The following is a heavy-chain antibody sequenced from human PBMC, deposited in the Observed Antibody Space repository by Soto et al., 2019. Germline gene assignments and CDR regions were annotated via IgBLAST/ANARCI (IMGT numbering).Heavy chain of an antibody. V-gene: IGHV1-3*01. CDR3: ARLLSGSYYKNYYYGMDV. J-gene: IGHJ6*02. Sequence: ASVKVSFKASGYSFSSYAIHWVRQAPGQGLEWMGWIHAGNGNTKYSQNFQGRVTISRDTSATTAYMELNRLRSDDTAVYYCARLLSGSYYKNYYYGMDVWGQGTAVTVSS. CDR1: GYSFSSYA. D-gene: IGHD1-26*01. CDR2: IHAGNGNT.